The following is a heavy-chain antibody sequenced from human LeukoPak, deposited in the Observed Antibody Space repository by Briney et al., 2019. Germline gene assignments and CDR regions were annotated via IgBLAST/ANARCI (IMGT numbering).Heavy chain of an antibody. CDR1: GFTFSSYE. J-gene: IGHJ4*02. Sequence: GGSLRLSCAASGFTFSSYEWNWFRKAPGKGLKWISYISSSVTTIYYADSVKGRFTISRDNAKNSLYLQMNSLRAEDTAVYYCARDDKAMPGDCWGQGTLVTVSS. CDR3: ARDDKAMPGDC. CDR2: ISSSVTTI. D-gene: IGHD2-2*01. V-gene: IGHV3-48*03.